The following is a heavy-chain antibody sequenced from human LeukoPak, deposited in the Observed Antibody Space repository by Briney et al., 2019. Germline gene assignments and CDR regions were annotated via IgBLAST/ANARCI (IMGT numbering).Heavy chain of an antibody. D-gene: IGHD2-8*01. V-gene: IGHV1-69*04. J-gene: IGHJ3*02. CDR2: IIPTIGIA. CDR3: ARVPPRCTNGVCYHDAFDI. Sequence: PVASVKVSCKASGGTFSSYSITWVRQAPGQGLEWMGRIIPTIGIANYAQKLQGRVTMTTDTSTSTAYMELRSLRSDDTAVYYCARVPPRCTNGVCYHDAFDIWGQGTMVTVSS. CDR1: GGTFSSYS.